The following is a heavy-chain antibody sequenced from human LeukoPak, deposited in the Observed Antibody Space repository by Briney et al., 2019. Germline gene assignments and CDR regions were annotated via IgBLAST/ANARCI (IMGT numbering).Heavy chain of an antibody. CDR3: TRRCKDAYTLYCFDY. D-gene: IGHD5-24*01. V-gene: IGHV4-59*01. Sequence: SETLSLTCTVSGGSINSYYWSWIRQPPGKGLEWIGHMYYSGGTNYNPSLKSRVTISVDTSKNQFSLKLSSVTAADSAVYYCTRRCKDAYTLYCFDYWGQGTLVTVSS. CDR1: GGSINSYY. CDR2: MYYSGGT. J-gene: IGHJ4*02.